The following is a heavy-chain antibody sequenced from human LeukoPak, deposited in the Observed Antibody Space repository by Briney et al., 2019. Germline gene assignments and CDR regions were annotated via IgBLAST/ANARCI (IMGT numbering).Heavy chain of an antibody. D-gene: IGHD3-3*01. V-gene: IGHV4-30-4*08. CDR3: ARTGRGYYDSWSGYPRAAFDI. J-gene: IGHJ3*02. CDR2: IYYSGST. Sequence: SETLSLTCTVSGGSISSGDYYWSWIRQPPGKGLEWIGYIYYSGSTYYNPSLKSRVTISVDTSKNQFSLKLSSVTAADTAVYYCARTGRGYYDSWSGYPRAAFDIWGQGTMVTVSS. CDR1: GGSISSGDYY.